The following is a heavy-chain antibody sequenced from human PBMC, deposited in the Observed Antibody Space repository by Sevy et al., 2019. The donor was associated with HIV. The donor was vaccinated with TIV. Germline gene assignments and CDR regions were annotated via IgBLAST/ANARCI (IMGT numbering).Heavy chain of an antibody. Sequence: GGSLRLSCAASGFTFSSYSMNWVRQAPGKGLEWVSSISGLSNYIYYADSVKGRFTISRDNAKKSLYLQMNSLRPEDTAVYYCARDRCTISSCHVRNWFDPWGQGTLVTVSS. CDR3: ARDRCTISSCHVRNWFDP. J-gene: IGHJ5*02. V-gene: IGHV3-21*01. CDR1: GFTFSSYS. D-gene: IGHD2-2*01. CDR2: ISGLSNYI.